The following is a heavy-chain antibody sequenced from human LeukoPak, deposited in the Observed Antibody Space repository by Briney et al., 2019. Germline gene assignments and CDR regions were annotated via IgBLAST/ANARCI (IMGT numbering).Heavy chain of an antibody. CDR1: GFTFSSYS. CDR2: ITSGSTSI. J-gene: IGHJ4*02. V-gene: IGHV3-21*01. CDR3: AREDAAGFDY. D-gene: IGHD6-13*01. Sequence: PGGSLRLSCAASGFTFSSYSMNWVRQAPGKGLEWVSSITSGSTSIYYADSVKGRFTISRDNAKKSLYLEMNSLRAEDTAVYYCAREDAAGFDYWGQGTLVTVSS.